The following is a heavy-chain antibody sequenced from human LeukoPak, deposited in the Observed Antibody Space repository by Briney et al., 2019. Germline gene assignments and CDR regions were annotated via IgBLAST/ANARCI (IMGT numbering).Heavy chain of an antibody. J-gene: IGHJ4*02. CDR3: AKDFRSVNQYYFDY. CDR1: GFTFSSYS. Sequence: GGSLRLSCAASGFTFSSYSMNWVRQAPGKGLEWVSSISSSSSYIYYADSVKGRFTISRDNSKNTLYLQMNSLRAEDTAVYYCAKDFRSVNQYYFDYWGQGTLVTVSS. V-gene: IGHV3-21*04. CDR2: ISSSSSYI.